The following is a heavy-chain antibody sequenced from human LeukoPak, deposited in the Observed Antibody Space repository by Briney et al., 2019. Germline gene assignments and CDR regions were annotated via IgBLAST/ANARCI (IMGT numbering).Heavy chain of an antibody. CDR1: GDSVSTNLYY. CDR3: ARQGYGRSSFFDH. J-gene: IGHJ4*02. V-gene: IGHV4-39*01. D-gene: IGHD6-6*01. CDR2: LFHSGTT. Sequence: PSETLSLTRTVSGDSVSTNLYYWGWIRQPPGKGLEWIGNLFHSGTTYYNPSLKSRVSISVDTSKNQFSLKLNSVTAADTAVYYCARQGYGRSSFFDHWGQGTLVTVSS.